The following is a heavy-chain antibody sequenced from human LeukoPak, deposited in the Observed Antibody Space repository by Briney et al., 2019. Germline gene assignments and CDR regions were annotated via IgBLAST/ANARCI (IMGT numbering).Heavy chain of an antibody. J-gene: IGHJ4*02. Sequence: SETLSLTCSVSGGSVDTFYWNWIRQSPGKGLEWIGCVYFSGRTKYNPSFKSRLTMSLDKSKNQFSLSLKSMTAADTGVYYCAGGDGYNYAADYWGQGTLVIVSS. V-gene: IGHV4-59*02. CDR2: VYFSGRT. CDR3: AGGDGYNYAADY. D-gene: IGHD5-24*01. CDR1: GGSVDTFY.